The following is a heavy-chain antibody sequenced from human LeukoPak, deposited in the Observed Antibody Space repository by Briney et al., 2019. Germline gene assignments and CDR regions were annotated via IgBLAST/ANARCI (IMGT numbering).Heavy chain of an antibody. CDR2: IRVNGGST. V-gene: IGHV3-23*01. CDR1: GFTFSNYD. D-gene: IGHD1-26*01. CDR3: ARGGWELSY. J-gene: IGHJ4*02. Sequence: PGGSLRLSCAASGFTFSNYDMNWVRQAPGKGLEWVSGIRVNGGSTYYADSVKGRFTISRDNSKNTLYLQMNSLRAEDTAVYYCARGGWELSYWGQGTLVTVSS.